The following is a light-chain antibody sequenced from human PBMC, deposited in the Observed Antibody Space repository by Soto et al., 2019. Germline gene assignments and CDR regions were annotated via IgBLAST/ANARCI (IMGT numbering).Light chain of an antibody. CDR1: QSVNNY. Sequence: IVLTQSPATLSLSPGERATLSCRASQSVNNYLAWYQQRPGQAPRLLIYGASTRATGIPVRFSGSGSGTEFTLTINSLQSEDFAVYYCQQYNDWWTFGQGTKVDIK. CDR3: QQYNDWWT. V-gene: IGKV3-15*01. CDR2: GAS. J-gene: IGKJ1*01.